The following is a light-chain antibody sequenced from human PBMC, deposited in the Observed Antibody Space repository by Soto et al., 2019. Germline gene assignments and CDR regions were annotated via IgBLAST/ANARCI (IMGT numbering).Light chain of an antibody. CDR1: QSVDSSF. V-gene: IGKV3-20*01. CDR2: GAS. J-gene: IGKJ1*01. CDR3: QQYVSSVT. Sequence: EIVLTQSPGSLSLSPGERATLSCRASQSVDSSFFAWYQQKHGQAPRLLIYGASNRATGIPDRFSGRGSGTDFTLTINRLEPEDFAVYYCQQYVSSVTFGQGTKVEIK.